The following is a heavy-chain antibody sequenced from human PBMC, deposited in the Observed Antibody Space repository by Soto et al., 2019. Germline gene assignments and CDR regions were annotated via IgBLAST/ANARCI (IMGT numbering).Heavy chain of an antibody. CDR1: GGSISSYY. CDR2: IYYSGST. V-gene: IGHV4-59*08. J-gene: IGHJ3*02. CDR3: ARLSSNAFDI. Sequence: SETLSLTCTVSGGSISSYYWSWIRQPPGKGLEWIGYIYYSGSTNYNPSLKSRVTISVDTSKNQFSLKLSSVTAADTAVYYCARLSSNAFDIWGQGTMVTVSS.